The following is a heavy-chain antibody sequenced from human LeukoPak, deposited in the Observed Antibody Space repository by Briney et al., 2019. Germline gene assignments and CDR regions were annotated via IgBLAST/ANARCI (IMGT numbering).Heavy chain of an antibody. CDR3: TRREGYCSNGICYIFYDY. CDR1: GGTISGSSYY. J-gene: IGHJ4*02. Sequence: AETLSLTCTVSGGTISGSSYYWGWIRQPPGKGLEWIGSIYYSGSTYYNPSLKSRVTISVDTSKNHFSLKLSSVAAADTAVYYCTRREGYCSNGICYIFYDYWGQGTLVTVYS. D-gene: IGHD2-8*01. CDR2: IYYSGST. V-gene: IGHV4-39*02.